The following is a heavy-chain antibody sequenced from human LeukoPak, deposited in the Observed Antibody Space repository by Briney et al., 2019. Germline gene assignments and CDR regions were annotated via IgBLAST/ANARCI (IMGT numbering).Heavy chain of an antibody. CDR3: ARDADYYGSGSPLDY. CDR2: IWYDGSNK. V-gene: IGHV3-33*01. CDR1: GFXFSSYG. J-gene: IGHJ4*02. D-gene: IGHD3-10*01. Sequence: GGSLRLSCGASGFXFSSYGMHWVRQAPGKGLEWVAVIWYDGSNKYYADSVKGRFTISRDNSKNTLYLQMNSLRAEDTAVYYCARDADYYGSGSPLDYWGQGTLVTVSS.